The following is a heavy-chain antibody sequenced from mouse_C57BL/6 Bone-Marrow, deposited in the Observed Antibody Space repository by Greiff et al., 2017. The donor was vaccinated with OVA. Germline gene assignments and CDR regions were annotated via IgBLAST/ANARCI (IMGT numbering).Heavy chain of an antibody. CDR1: GYAFSSSW. CDR2: IYPGDGDT. CDR3: ARSGIGYSYAMDY. Sequence: VQLQESGPELVKPGASVKISCKASGYAFSSSWMNWVKQRPGKGLEWIGRIYPGDGDTNYNGKFKDKATLTADKSSSTAYMQLSSLTSEDSAVYFCARSGIGYSYAMDYWGQGTSVTVSS. V-gene: IGHV1-82*01. D-gene: IGHD2-14*01. J-gene: IGHJ4*01.